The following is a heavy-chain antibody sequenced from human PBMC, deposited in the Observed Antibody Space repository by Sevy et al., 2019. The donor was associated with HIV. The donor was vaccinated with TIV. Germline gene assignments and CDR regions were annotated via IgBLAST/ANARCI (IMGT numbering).Heavy chain of an antibody. CDR1: GFSISNGYY. CDR3: ARATMLFCSGGNCYFFDD. D-gene: IGHD2-15*01. Sequence: SETLSLTCAVSGFSISNGYYWGWIRQPPGKGLEWIGSIFHNGYTYSNPSLKSRLVISVDTSKNQFSLKLNSVTAADTAVYYCARATMLFCSGGNCYFFDDWGQGILVTVSS. CDR2: IFHNGYT. J-gene: IGHJ4*02. V-gene: IGHV4-38-2*01.